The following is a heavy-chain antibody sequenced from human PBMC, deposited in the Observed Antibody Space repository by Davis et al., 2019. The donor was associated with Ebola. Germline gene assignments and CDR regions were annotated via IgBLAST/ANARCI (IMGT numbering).Heavy chain of an antibody. D-gene: IGHD6-13*01. CDR1: GDTFSSFA. CDR3: ARDLGSSWYLLDY. J-gene: IGHJ4*02. Sequence: ASVKVSCKASGDTFSSFAVSWVRQAPGQGLEWMGWINPNSGGTNYAQKFQGRVTMTRDTSISTAYMELSRLRSDDTAVYYCARDLGSSWYLLDYWGQGTLVTVSS. CDR2: INPNSGGT. V-gene: IGHV1-2*02.